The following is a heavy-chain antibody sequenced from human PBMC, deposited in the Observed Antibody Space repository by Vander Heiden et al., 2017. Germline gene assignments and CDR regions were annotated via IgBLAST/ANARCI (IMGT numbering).Heavy chain of an antibody. CDR2: IYSGGST. Sequence: EVQLVESGGGLIQPGGSLRLSCAASGFTVSSNYLSWVRQAPGKGLEWVSVIYSGGSTYYADSVKGRGTISRDNSKNTLYLQMKSLRAEETAVYYCASTYDFLSGYYSGPRGLDVWGQGTTVTVSS. D-gene: IGHD3-3*01. CDR3: ASTYDFLSGYYSGPRGLDV. J-gene: IGHJ6*02. V-gene: IGHV3-53*01. CDR1: GFTVSSNY.